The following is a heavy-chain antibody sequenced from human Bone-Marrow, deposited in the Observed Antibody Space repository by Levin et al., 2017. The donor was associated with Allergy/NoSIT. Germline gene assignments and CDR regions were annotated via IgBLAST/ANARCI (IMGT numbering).Heavy chain of an antibody. CDR3: ARSLGSGSYGVAFDI. Sequence: PSETLSLTCTVSGGSISSYYWSWIRQPPGKGLEWIGYIYYSGSTNYNPSLKSRVTISVDTSKNQFSLKLSSVTAADTAVYYCARSLGSGSYGVAFDIWGQGTMVTVSS. CDR2: IYYSGST. D-gene: IGHD3-10*01. CDR1: GGSISSYY. V-gene: IGHV4-59*08. J-gene: IGHJ3*02.